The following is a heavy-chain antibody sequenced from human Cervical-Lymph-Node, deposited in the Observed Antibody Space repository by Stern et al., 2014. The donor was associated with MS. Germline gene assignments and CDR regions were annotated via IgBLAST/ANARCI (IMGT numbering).Heavy chain of an antibody. CDR3: ARHRIAAAGTFDY. CDR1: GGSLSGYY. CDR2: IYYSGIT. J-gene: IGHJ4*02. V-gene: IGHV4-59*08. D-gene: IGHD6-13*01. Sequence: VQLVESGPGLVKPSETLSLTCTVSGGSLSGYYWSWIRQSPGKGLEWIGYIYYSGITNYNPSLKSRVPISLDTSRTQFSLMQPSGTAADTAVYYCARHRIAAAGTFDYWGQGTLVTVSS.